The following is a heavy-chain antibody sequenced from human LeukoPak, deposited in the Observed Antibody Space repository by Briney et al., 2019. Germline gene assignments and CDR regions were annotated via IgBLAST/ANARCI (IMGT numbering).Heavy chain of an antibody. CDR3: ARGLPSYGDYVDYYFYMDV. Sequence: PSETLSLTCTVSGGSISSGSYYWSWIRQPAGKGLEWIGRIYTSGSTNYNPSLKSRVTMSVDRSTNELSLTVRSVTAADTALYYCARGLPSYGDYVDYYFYMDVWGKGTTVTVSS. J-gene: IGHJ6*03. CDR1: GGSISSGSYY. D-gene: IGHD4-17*01. V-gene: IGHV4-61*02. CDR2: IYTSGST.